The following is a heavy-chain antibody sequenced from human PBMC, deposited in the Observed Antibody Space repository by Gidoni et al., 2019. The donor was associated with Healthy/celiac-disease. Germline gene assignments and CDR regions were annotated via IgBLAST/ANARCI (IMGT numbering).Heavy chain of an antibody. J-gene: IGHJ4*02. V-gene: IGHV1-69*06. Sequence: WMGGIIPIFGTANYAQKFQGRVTITADKSTSTAYMELSSLRSEDTAVYYCARAGSVLRYFEGIDYWGQGTLVTVSS. CDR3: ARAGSVLRYFEGIDY. CDR2: IIPIFGTA. D-gene: IGHD3-9*01.